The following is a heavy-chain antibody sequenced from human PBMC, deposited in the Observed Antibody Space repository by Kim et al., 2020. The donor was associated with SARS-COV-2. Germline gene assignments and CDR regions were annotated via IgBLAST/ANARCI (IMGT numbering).Heavy chain of an antibody. D-gene: IGHD3-22*01. V-gene: IGHV3-23*01. Sequence: GGSLRLSCAASGFTFSSYAMSWVRQAPGKGLEWVSAISGSGGSTYYADSVKGRFTISRDNSKNTLYLQMNSLRAEDTAVYYCAKDRYYYDSSGYRGDYWGQGTLVTVSS. J-gene: IGHJ4*02. CDR3: AKDRYYYDSSGYRGDY. CDR1: GFTFSSYA. CDR2: ISGSGGST.